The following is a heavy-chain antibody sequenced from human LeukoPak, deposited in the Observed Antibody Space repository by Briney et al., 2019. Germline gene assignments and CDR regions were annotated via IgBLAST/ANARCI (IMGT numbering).Heavy chain of an antibody. V-gene: IGHV1-8*03. CDR3: ARTTSFTASGYDY. Sequence: EASVTVSCKASGYTFTNYHINWVRQATGQGLEWMGWMNPNNVDSGYAQKFQGRVTITRDTSISTSYMELRSLRSDDTAVYFCARTTSFTASGYDYWGQGTLVTVSS. CDR2: MNPNNVDS. D-gene: IGHD6-25*01. CDR1: GYTFTNYH. J-gene: IGHJ4*02.